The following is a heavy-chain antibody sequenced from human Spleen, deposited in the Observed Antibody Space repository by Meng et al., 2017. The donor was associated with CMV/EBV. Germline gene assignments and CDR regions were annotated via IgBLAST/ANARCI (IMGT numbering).Heavy chain of an antibody. Sequence: ASVKVSCKASGYTFTAYYMHWVRQAPGQGLEWMGWINPNSGGTNSAQKFQGRVTMTRDTSISTAYMELSRLRSDDTAVYYCARPYCSSTSCYDFFDYWGQGTLVTVSS. CDR2: INPNSGGT. CDR3: ARPYCSSTSCYDFFDY. CDR1: GYTFTAYY. D-gene: IGHD2-2*01. J-gene: IGHJ4*02. V-gene: IGHV1-2*02.